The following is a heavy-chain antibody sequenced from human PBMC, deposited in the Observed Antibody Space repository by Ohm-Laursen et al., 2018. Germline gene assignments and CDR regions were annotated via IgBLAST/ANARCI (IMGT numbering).Heavy chain of an antibody. V-gene: IGHV4-59*01. CDR3: ERERLSGSYPDAFDI. J-gene: IGHJ3*02. D-gene: IGHD1-26*01. CDR1: GGSISSYY. Sequence: PPGTLSLTCTVPGGSISSYYWSWIRQPPGKGLEWIGYFSYTGSTNYNPSLKSRVTISIDTSKNQFSLKLSSVTAADTAVYYCERERLSGSYPDAFDIWGQGTMVTVSS. CDR2: FSYTGST.